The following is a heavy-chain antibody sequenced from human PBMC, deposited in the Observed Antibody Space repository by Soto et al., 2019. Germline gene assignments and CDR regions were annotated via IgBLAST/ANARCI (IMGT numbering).Heavy chain of an antibody. CDR1: GGSISLSNW. Sequence: PSETLSLTCAVSGGSISLSNWWSWVRQSPGKGLQWVGDIYHSGSTNYNPSLKSRVTMSVDKSRNRFSLKLTSVTAADTAVYFCENLYYSSGFIDCWGRGTLVTVSS. CDR3: ENLYYSSGFIDC. J-gene: IGHJ4*02. D-gene: IGHD6-19*01. CDR2: IYHSGST. V-gene: IGHV4-4*02.